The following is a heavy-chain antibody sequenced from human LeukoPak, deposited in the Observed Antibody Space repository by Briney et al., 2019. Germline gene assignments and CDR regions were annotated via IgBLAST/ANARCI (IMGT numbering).Heavy chain of an antibody. CDR3: AKGYSGSSSAHDAFDI. CDR1: GYTFSRYG. Sequence: ASVKVSCKASGYTFSRYGVSWVRQAPGQGLEWMGWISAYNGNTDHAQKFQGRVTMTTDTSTSTAYMELRSLRAEDTAVYYCAKGYSGSSSAHDAFDIWGQGTMVTVSS. J-gene: IGHJ3*02. CDR2: ISAYNGNT. D-gene: IGHD6-13*01. V-gene: IGHV1-18*01.